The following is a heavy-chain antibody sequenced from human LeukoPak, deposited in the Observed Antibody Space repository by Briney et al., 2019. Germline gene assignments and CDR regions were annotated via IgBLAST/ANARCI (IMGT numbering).Heavy chain of an antibody. CDR3: TADGNCQTTSCY. V-gene: IGHV3-15*01. J-gene: IGHJ4*02. CDR1: GFTFSNAW. CDR2: IKSNGDGGTT. Sequence: GGSLRLSCAASGFTFSNAWMSWVRQAPGKGLEWIGRIKSNGDGGTTEFAAPVKGRFTISRDDSKNTLYLQMNSLETEDTAVCYCTADGNCQTTSCYWGRGALVTVSS. D-gene: IGHD2-2*01.